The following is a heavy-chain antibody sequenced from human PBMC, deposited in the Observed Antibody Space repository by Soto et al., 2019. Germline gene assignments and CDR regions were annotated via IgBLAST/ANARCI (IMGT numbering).Heavy chain of an antibody. CDR3: AIEEQQLENYYGMDV. CDR2: INPNSGGT. J-gene: IGHJ6*02. D-gene: IGHD6-13*01. CDR1: GYTFTGYY. Sequence: ASVKVSCKASGYTFTGYYMHWVRQAPGQGLEWMGWINPNSGGTNYAQKFQGWVTMTRDTSISTAYMELSRLRSDDTAVYYCAIEEQQLENYYGMDVWGQGTTVTVSS. V-gene: IGHV1-2*04.